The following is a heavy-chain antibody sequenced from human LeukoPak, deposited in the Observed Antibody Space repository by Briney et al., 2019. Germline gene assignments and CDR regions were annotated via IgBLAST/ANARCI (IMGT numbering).Heavy chain of an antibody. V-gene: IGHV3-11*04. Sequence: GGSLRLSCAASGFTFSDYYMSWIRQAPGKGLEWVSYISSSGSTIYYADSVKGRFTISRDNAKNSLYLQMNSLRAEDTAVYYCARDYVEAAAGSNPQIPDYYMDVWGKGTTVTVSS. CDR1: GFTFSDYY. D-gene: IGHD6-13*01. CDR2: ISSSGSTI. CDR3: ARDYVEAAAGSNPQIPDYYMDV. J-gene: IGHJ6*03.